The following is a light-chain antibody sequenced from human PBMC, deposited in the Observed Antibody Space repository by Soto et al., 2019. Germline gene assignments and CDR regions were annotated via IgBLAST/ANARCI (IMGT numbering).Light chain of an antibody. J-gene: IGKJ1*01. CDR3: QHRRT. Sequence: EIVMTQSPATLSVSPGERATLSCRASQSVSSNLVWHQQKPGQAPRLLIYGASTGATGIPARFSGSGSGTEFTLTITSLQSEDFAVYYCQHRRTFGQGTKV. V-gene: IGKV3-15*01. CDR2: GAS. CDR1: QSVSSN.